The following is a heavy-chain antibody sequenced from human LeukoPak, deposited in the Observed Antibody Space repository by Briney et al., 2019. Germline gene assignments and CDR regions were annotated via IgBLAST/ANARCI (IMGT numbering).Heavy chain of an antibody. CDR2: IGGSGGST. Sequence: GGSLRLSCAASGFTFSSYAMSWVRQAPGKGLEWVSAIGGSGGSTYYADSVKGRFTISRDNSKNTLYLQMNSLRAEDTAVYYCAKEFYDSSGYYLDYWGQGTLVTVSS. D-gene: IGHD3-22*01. CDR3: AKEFYDSSGYYLDY. J-gene: IGHJ4*02. CDR1: GFTFSSYA. V-gene: IGHV3-23*01.